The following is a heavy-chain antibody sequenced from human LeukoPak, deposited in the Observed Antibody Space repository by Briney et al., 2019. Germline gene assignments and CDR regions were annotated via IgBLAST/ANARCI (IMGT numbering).Heavy chain of an antibody. CDR2: IIPILGIA. J-gene: IGHJ5*02. CDR3: ARDEGGTYCSSTSCYFDP. D-gene: IGHD2-2*01. CDR1: GGTFSSYT. Sequence: SVKVSCKASGGTFSSYTISWVRQAPGRGLEWMGRIIPILGIANYAQKFQGTVPITADKSTSTAYMELSSLRSENTAVYYCARDEGGTYCSSTSCYFDPWGQGTLVTVSS. V-gene: IGHV1-69*04.